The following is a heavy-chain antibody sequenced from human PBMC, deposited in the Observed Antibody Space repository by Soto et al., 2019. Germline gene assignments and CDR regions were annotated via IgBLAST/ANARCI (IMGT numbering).Heavy chain of an antibody. J-gene: IGHJ6*02. D-gene: IGHD1-20*01. CDR2: ISSSSSTI. CDR1: GFTFSSYS. Sequence: PGGSLRLSCAASGFTFSSYSMNWVRQAPGKGLEWVSYISSSSSTIYYADSVKGRFTISRDNAKNSLYLQMDSLRDEDTAVYYCARDLNSNYDYYYGMDVWGQGTTVTVYS. CDR3: ARDLNSNYDYYYGMDV. V-gene: IGHV3-48*02.